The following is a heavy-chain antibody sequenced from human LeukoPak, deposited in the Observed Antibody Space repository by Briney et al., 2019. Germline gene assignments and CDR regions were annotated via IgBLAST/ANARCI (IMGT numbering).Heavy chain of an antibody. CDR1: GFTFSSYG. CDR3: GEGPGGDYGSGSWFDP. CDR2: IRYDGSNK. V-gene: IGHV3-30*02. Sequence: GGSLRLSCAASGFTFSSYGMHWVRQAPGKGLEWVAFIRYDGSNKYYADSVKGRFTISRDNSKNTLYLQMNSLRAEDAAVYYCGEGPGGDYGSGSWFDPWGQGTLVTVSS. J-gene: IGHJ5*02. D-gene: IGHD3-10*01.